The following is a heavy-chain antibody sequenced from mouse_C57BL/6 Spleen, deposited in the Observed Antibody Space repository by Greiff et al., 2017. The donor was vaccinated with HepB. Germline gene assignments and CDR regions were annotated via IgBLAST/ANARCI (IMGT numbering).Heavy chain of an antibody. Sequence: VQLQQPGAELVKPGASVKLSCKASGYTFTSYWMHWVKQRPGQGLEWIGMIHPNSGSTNYNEKFKSKATLTVDKSSSTAYMQLSSLTSEDSAVYYCAYDYDEGYYYAMDYWGQGTSVTVSS. CDR3: AYDYDEGYYYAMDY. J-gene: IGHJ4*01. D-gene: IGHD2-4*01. CDR1: GYTFTSYW. CDR2: IHPNSGST. V-gene: IGHV1-64*01.